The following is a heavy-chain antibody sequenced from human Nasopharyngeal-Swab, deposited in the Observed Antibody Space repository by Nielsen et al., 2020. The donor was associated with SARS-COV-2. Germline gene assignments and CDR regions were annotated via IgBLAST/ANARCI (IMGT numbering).Heavy chain of an antibody. V-gene: IGHV4-59*01. J-gene: IGHJ6*02. CDR2: IHNSGST. Sequence: WIRQPPGKGLEWIGYIHNSGSTNYSPSLKSRVSISVDTPKNQFSLKVHSVTAADTAVYYCAREMVSGGMDVWGQGTTVTVSS. D-gene: IGHD2-15*01. CDR3: AREMVSGGMDV.